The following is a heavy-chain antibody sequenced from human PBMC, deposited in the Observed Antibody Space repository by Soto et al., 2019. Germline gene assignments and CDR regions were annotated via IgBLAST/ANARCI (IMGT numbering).Heavy chain of an antibody. CDR1: GLTFSSYA. V-gene: IGHV3-23*01. CDR2: ISGSGGST. Sequence: GGSLRLSCASSGLTFSSYAMSWVRQAPGKGLEWVSAISGSGGSTYYADSVKGRFTISRDNSKNTLYLQMNSLRAEDTAVYYCAKVAPSDDYGDYFYFDYWGQGTLVTVSS. CDR3: AKVAPSDDYGDYFYFDY. D-gene: IGHD4-17*01. J-gene: IGHJ4*02.